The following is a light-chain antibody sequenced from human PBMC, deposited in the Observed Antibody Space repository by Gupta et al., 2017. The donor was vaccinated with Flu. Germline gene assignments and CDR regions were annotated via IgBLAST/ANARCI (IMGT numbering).Light chain of an antibody. J-gene: IGKJ1*01. CDR2: GTS. V-gene: IGKV3-15*01. CDR3: QQYNDWPPWT. Sequence: EIVMTQSPATLSVSPGERVALSCRASQSVSSNLAWYQQEPGQAPRLLIYGTSTRATGVPARFGGSWSGTEFTLTISSLQSEDFAVYYCQQYNDWPPWTFGQGTKVEIK. CDR1: QSVSSN.